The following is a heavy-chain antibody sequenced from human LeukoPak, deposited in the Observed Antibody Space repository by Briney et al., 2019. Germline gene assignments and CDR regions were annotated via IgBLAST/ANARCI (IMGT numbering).Heavy chain of an antibody. CDR1: GFTFSSYG. D-gene: IGHD6-19*01. Sequence: GGSLRLSCAASGFTFSSYGMHWVRQAPGKGLEWVAFIRYDGSNKYYADSVKGRFTISRDNSKNTLYLQMNSLRAEDTAVYYCAKDLEQWLEAIDYWGQGTLVTVSS. CDR2: IRYDGSNK. J-gene: IGHJ4*02. V-gene: IGHV3-30*02. CDR3: AKDLEQWLEAIDY.